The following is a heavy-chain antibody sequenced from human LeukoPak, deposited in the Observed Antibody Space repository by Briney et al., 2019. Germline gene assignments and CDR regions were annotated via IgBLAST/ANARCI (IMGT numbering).Heavy chain of an antibody. D-gene: IGHD3-10*01. CDR2: ISGSSSYT. J-gene: IGHJ4*02. V-gene: IGHV3-11*05. Sequence: GGSLRLSCAASGFTFSDYYMSWIRQAPGKGLEWVSYISGSSSYTNNADSVKGRFTISRDNSKNTLYLQMNSLRAEDTAVYYCARDHYASGSYYHDYWGQGTLVTVSS. CDR1: GFTFSDYY. CDR3: ARDHYASGSYYHDY.